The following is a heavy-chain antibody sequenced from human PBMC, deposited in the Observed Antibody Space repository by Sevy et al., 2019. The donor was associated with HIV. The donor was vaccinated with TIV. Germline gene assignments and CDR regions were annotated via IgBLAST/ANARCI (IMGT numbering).Heavy chain of an antibody. Sequence: ASVKVSCKASGGTFSSYAISWVRQAPGQGLEWMGGIIPIFGTANYAQKFQGRVTITADESTSTAYMELSSLRSEDTAVYYRASVLLWFGVIGGRWFDPWGQGTLVTVSS. V-gene: IGHV1-69*13. CDR3: ASVLLWFGVIGGRWFDP. J-gene: IGHJ5*02. D-gene: IGHD3-10*01. CDR2: IIPIFGTA. CDR1: GGTFSSYA.